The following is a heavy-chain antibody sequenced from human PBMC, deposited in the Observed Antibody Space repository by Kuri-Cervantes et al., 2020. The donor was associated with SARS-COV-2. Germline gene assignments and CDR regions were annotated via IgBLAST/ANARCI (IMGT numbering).Heavy chain of an antibody. Sequence: GGSLRLSCTASGFTFGDYAMGWVRQAPGKGLEWVGFIRSKAYGGTTEYAASVKGRFTISRDDSKSIAYLQMNSLKTEDTAVYYCTREWSWYDSSGYYRWDGFDIWGQGTMVTVSS. V-gene: IGHV3-49*04. J-gene: IGHJ3*02. D-gene: IGHD3-22*01. CDR3: TREWSWYDSSGYYRWDGFDI. CDR2: IRSKAYGGTT. CDR1: GFTFGDYA.